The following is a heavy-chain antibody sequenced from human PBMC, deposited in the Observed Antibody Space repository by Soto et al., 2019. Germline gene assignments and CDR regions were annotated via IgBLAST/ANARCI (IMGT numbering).Heavy chain of an antibody. J-gene: IGHJ4*02. D-gene: IGHD3-10*01. Sequence: GGSLRLSCATSGFTFSDHYMTWIRQAPGKWLEWISYISGSGSDIYYGDSVKGRFTVSRDNAKNSLYLQMSSLRAEDTAVYYCAGDVHYYASDYWGQGXLVTVYS. CDR2: ISGSGSDI. CDR1: GFTFSDHY. CDR3: AGDVHYYASDY. V-gene: IGHV3-11*01.